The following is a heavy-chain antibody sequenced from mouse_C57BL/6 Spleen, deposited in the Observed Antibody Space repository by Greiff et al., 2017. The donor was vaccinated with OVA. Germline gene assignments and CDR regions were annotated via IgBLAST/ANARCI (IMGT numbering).Heavy chain of an antibody. CDR3: ARDLYGSSPFDY. CDR1: GYTFTDYY. D-gene: IGHD1-1*01. Sequence: EVQLQQSGPVLVKPGASVKMSCKASGYTFTDYYMNWVKQSHGKSLEWIGVINPYNGGTSYNQKFKGKATLTVDKSSSTAYMELNSLTSEDSAVYYCARDLYGSSPFDYWGQGTTLTVSS. J-gene: IGHJ2*01. V-gene: IGHV1-19*01. CDR2: INPYNGGT.